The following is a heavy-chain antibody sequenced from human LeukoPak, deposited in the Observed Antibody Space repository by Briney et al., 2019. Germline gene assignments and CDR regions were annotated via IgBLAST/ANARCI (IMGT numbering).Heavy chain of an antibody. CDR3: ARDPYYYDSSGYSLDV. V-gene: IGHV3-30*03. D-gene: IGHD3-22*01. J-gene: IGHJ6*02. CDR1: GFTFSSYS. Sequence: GGSLRLSCAASGFTFSSYSMNWVRQAPGKGLEWVAVISYDGSNKYYADSVKGRFTISRDNSKNTLYLQMNSLRAEDTAVYYCARDPYYYDSSGYSLDVWGQGTTVTVSS. CDR2: ISYDGSNK.